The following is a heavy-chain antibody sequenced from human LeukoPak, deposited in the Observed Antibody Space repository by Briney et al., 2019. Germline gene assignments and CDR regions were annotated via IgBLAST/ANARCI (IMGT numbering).Heavy chain of an antibody. CDR1: DDSITMYY. CDR2: VDHTGST. CDR3: ARGYSYYYYYMDV. J-gene: IGHJ6*03. D-gene: IGHD4-11*01. Sequence: SETLSLTCSVSDDSITMYYWTWIRQPPGKGLEWIGYVDHTGSTNFNPSLNGRVSISRDTSKNQFSLKLSSVTAADTAVYYCARGYSYYYYYMDVWGKGTTVTVSS. V-gene: IGHV4-59*12.